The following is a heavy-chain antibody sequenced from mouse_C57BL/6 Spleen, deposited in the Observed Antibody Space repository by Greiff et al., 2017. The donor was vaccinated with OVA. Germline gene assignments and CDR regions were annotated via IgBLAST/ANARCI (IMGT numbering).Heavy chain of an antibody. D-gene: IGHD2-5*01. J-gene: IGHJ3*01. CDR3: ARVDSNYVFAY. CDR2: IDPSDSYT. V-gene: IGHV1-69*01. Sequence: QVQLQQPGAELVMPGASVKLSCKASGYTFTSYWMHWVKQRPGQGLEWIGEIDPSDSYTNYNQKFKGKSTLTVDKSSSTAYMQLSSLTSEDSAVDYCARVDSNYVFAYWGQGTLVTVSA. CDR1: GYTFTSYW.